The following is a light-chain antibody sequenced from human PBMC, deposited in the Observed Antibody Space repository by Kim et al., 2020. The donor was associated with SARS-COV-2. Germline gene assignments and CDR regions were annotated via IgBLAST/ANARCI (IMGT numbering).Light chain of an antibody. J-gene: IGKJ1*01. CDR3: QQSYSTPPWA. V-gene: IGKV1-39*01. CDR1: QSISRY. CDR2: AAF. Sequence: SVGDRVTSTCRASQSISRYLNWYQQKPGKAPKVLIYAAFSLQSGVPSRFSGSGSGTDFTLTISSLQPEDFATYYCQQSYSTPPWAFGQGTKVDIK.